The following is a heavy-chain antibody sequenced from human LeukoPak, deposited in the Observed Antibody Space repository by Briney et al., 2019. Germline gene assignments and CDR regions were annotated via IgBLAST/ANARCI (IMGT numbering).Heavy chain of an antibody. CDR3: AREDSQQLVIHLAY. D-gene: IGHD6-13*01. J-gene: IGHJ4*02. CDR2: INPNSGGT. CDR1: GYTFTVYY. Sequence: GASVTVSFKASGYTFTVYYMHWVRQAPGQGLEWMGWINPNSGGTNYAQKFQGRVTMTRDTAISTAYMELSRLRSDGTAVYYCAREDSQQLVIHLAYWGQGTLVTVSS. V-gene: IGHV1-2*02.